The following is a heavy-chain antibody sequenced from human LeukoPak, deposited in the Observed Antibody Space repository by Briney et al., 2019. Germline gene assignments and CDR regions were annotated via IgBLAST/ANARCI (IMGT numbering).Heavy chain of an antibody. CDR1: GFTFSSYA. CDR3: AKQSTYYDFWSGYYIGPFDY. V-gene: IGHV3-23*01. Sequence: GGSLRLSCAASGFTFSSYAMSWVRQAPGKGLEWVSAISGSGGSTYYADSVKGRFTISRDNSKNTLYLQMNSLRAEDTAVYYCAKQSTYYDFWSGYYIGPFDYWGQGNLVTVSS. D-gene: IGHD3-3*01. CDR2: ISGSGGST. J-gene: IGHJ4*02.